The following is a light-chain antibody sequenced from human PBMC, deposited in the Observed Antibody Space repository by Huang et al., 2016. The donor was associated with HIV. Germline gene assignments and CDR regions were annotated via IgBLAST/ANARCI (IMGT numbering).Light chain of an antibody. Sequence: DIQMTQSPSAMSAAVGDRVTITCRASQGIGNHLAWFQQKPGKVPKRIIYGASSLQSGVPSRFSGSGSGTEFTLTISSLQPEDFATYYCLQHNSYPLTFGGGTKVEIK. J-gene: IGKJ4*01. CDR1: QGIGNH. V-gene: IGKV1-17*03. CDR3: LQHNSYPLT. CDR2: GAS.